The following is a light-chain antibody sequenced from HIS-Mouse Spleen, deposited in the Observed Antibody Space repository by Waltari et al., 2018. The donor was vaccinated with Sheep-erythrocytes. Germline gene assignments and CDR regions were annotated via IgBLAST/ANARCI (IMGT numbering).Light chain of an antibody. V-gene: IGLV2-23*01. J-gene: IGLJ3*02. Sequence: QSALTQPASVSGSPGQSITISCTGTSSDVGSYNLVSWYQQHPGKAPKPMIYEGSKRPSGVSNRFSGSKSGNTASLTISGLQAEDEADYYCGTWDSSLSAGRVFGGGTKLTVL. CDR3: GTWDSSLSAGRV. CDR2: EGS. CDR1: SSDVGSYNL.